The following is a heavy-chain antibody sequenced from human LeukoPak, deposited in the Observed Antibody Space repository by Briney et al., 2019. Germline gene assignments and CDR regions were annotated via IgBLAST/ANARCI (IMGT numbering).Heavy chain of an antibody. D-gene: IGHD6-19*01. J-gene: IGHJ4*02. CDR3: ARRLPVAGVNSGPYFDY. CDR1: GFTFSNFS. Sequence: SGGSLRLSCAASGFTFSNFSMNWVRQAPGKGLEWISYISSSSSVIYYADAVQGRFTISRDNAKNSLFLQMNSLRAEDTALYYCARRLPVAGVNSGPYFDYWGQGTLVTVSS. CDR2: ISSSSSVI. V-gene: IGHV3-48*01.